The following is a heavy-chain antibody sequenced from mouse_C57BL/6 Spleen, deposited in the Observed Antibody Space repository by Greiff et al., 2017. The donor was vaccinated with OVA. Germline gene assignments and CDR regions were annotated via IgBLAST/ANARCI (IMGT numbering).Heavy chain of an antibody. V-gene: IGHV5-16*01. D-gene: IGHD1-1*01. CDR2: INYDGSST. Sequence: DVKLVESEGGLVQPGSSMKLSCTASGFTFSDYYMAWVRQVPEKGLEWVANINYDGSSTYYLDSLKSRFIISRDNAKNILYLQMSSLKSEDTATYYCAREGDYYGSSYDYFDYWGQGTTLTVSS. J-gene: IGHJ2*01. CDR3: AREGDYYGSSYDYFDY. CDR1: GFTFSDYY.